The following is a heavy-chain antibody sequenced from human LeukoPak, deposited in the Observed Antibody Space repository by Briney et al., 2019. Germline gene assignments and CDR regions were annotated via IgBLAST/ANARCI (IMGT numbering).Heavy chain of an antibody. CDR3: ARERYSSSWEDFGYDY. D-gene: IGHD6-13*01. V-gene: IGHV4-31*03. CDR1: GGSISSGGYY. CDR2: IYYSGST. Sequence: SQTLSLTCTVSGGSISSGGYYWSWIRQHPGKGLEWIGYIYYSGSTYYNPSLKSRVTISVDTSKSQFSLKLSSVTAADTAVYYCARERYSSSWEDFGYDYWGQGTLVTVSS. J-gene: IGHJ4*02.